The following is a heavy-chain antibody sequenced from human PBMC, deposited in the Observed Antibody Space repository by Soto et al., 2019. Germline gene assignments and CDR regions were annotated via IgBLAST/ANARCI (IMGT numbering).Heavy chain of an antibody. J-gene: IGHJ3*02. V-gene: IGHV1-2*02. D-gene: IGHD6-13*01. CDR2: INPNSGGT. CDR1: GYTFTSYG. Sequence: ASVKVSCKASGYTFTSYGISWVRQAPGQGLEWMGWINPNSGGTNYAQKFQGRVTMTRDTSISKAYMELSRPRSDDTALYYCARGGSSSWIDAFDIWGQGTMVTVSS. CDR3: ARGGSSSWIDAFDI.